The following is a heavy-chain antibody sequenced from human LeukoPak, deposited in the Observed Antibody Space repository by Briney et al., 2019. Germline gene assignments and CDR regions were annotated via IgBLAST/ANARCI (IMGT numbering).Heavy chain of an antibody. D-gene: IGHD3-10*01. CDR3: AYGSGSYPPHYFDY. CDR1: GGSISSGDYY. Sequence: SETLSLTCTVSGGSISSGDYYWSWIRQPPGKGLEWIGYVYYSGSTYYNPSLKSRVTISVDTSTDQFSLKLSSVTAADTAVYFCAYGSGSYPPHYFDYWGQGTLVTVSS. V-gene: IGHV4-30-4*01. J-gene: IGHJ4*02. CDR2: VYYSGST.